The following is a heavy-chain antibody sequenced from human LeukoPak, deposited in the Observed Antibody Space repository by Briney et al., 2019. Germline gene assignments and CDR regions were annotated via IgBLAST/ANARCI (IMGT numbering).Heavy chain of an antibody. CDR3: AKDLRYPRTRWFDP. J-gene: IGHJ5*02. V-gene: IGHV3-23*01. Sequence: GGSLRLSCAASGFTFSSYAMSWVRQAPGKGLEWVSAISGSGGSTYYADSVEGRFTISRDNSKNTLYLQMNSLRAEDTAVYYCAKDLRYPRTRWFDPWGQGTLVTVSS. CDR2: ISGSGGST. D-gene: IGHD3-9*01. CDR1: GFTFSSYA.